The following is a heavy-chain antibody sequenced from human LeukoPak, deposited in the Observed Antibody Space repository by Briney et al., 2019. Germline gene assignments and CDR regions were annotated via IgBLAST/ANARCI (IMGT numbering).Heavy chain of an antibody. D-gene: IGHD4-17*01. V-gene: IGHV3-73*01. CDR2: IRSKANSYAT. Sequence: PGGSLRLSCAASGFTFSGSAMHWVRQASGKGLEWVGRIRSKANSYATAYAASVKGRFTIFRDDSKNTAYLQMNSLKTEDTAVYYCTRRELNRYGDDIDYWGQGTLVTVSS. CDR1: GFTFSGSA. CDR3: TRRELNRYGDDIDY. J-gene: IGHJ4*02.